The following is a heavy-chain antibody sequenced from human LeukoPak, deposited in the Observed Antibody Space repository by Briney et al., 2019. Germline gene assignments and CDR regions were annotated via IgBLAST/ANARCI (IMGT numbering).Heavy chain of an antibody. Sequence: QPGGSLRLSCAASGFTFSSFEMSWVRQAPGKGLEWVSAISGSGGSAYYADSVKGRFTISRVNSRNSLSLQMNSLRAEDTALYYCAKTGYSSGWYRIWDYWGQGTLVTVSS. CDR3: AKTGYSSGWYRIWDY. V-gene: IGHV3-23*01. D-gene: IGHD6-19*01. CDR1: GFTFSSFE. CDR2: ISGSGGSA. J-gene: IGHJ4*02.